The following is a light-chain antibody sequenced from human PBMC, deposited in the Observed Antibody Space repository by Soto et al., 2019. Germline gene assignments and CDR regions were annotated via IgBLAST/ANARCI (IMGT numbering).Light chain of an antibody. CDR1: SSNIGNNL. CDR2: SNY. V-gene: IGLV1-44*01. Sequence: QSVLTQPPSACPTPGQGVTISCSGGSSNIGNNLVNWYRQLPGTAPKLLIYSNYQRPFGVPDRFSGSKSGTSASLAVSGLQSEDEPHYHCASWDDSLTGTVFGGGTQLTAL. CDR3: ASWDDSLTGTV. J-gene: IGLJ3*02.